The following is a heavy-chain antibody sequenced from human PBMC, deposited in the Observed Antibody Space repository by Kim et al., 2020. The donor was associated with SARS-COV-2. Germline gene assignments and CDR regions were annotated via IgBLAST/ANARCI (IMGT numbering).Heavy chain of an antibody. J-gene: IGHJ4*02. Sequence: KCRFTISRDNSKNTLYLQMNRLRAEDTAVYYCAKESNYYDSSGYFYYFDYWSQETLVTVSS. CDR3: AKESNYYDSSGYFYYFDY. V-gene: IGHV3-30*02. D-gene: IGHD3-22*01.